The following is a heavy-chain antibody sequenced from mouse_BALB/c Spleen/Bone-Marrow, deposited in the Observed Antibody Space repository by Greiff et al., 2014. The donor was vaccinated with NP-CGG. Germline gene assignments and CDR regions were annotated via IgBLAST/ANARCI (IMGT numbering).Heavy chain of an antibody. J-gene: IGHJ2*01. CDR2: INPSNGGT. D-gene: IGHD2-4*01. V-gene: IGHV1-53*01. CDR1: GYTFTSYY. CDR3: TRSTMITYFDY. Sequence: QVQLKESGAELVKPGASVKLSCKASGYTFTSYYMYWVKQRPGQGLEWIGKINPSNGGTNFNEKFKSKATLTVDKSSSTAYMQLSRLTSEDSAVYYCTRSTMITYFDYWGQGTTLTVSS.